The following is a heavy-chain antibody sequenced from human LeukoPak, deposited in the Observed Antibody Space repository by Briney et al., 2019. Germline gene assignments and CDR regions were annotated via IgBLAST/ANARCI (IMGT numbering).Heavy chain of an antibody. V-gene: IGHV3-30*04. D-gene: IGHD5-12*01. J-gene: IGHJ4*02. CDR3: ANPQSRGYDYLDY. CDR2: ISIDGREK. Sequence: GGSLRLSCSASGFTFSSYTMHWVRQAPGKGLEWVAVISIDGREKYYADSVKGRFTISRDNSKNTLYLQMSSLRGDDTAVYYCANPQSRGYDYLDYWGQGTLVTVSS. CDR1: GFTFSSYT.